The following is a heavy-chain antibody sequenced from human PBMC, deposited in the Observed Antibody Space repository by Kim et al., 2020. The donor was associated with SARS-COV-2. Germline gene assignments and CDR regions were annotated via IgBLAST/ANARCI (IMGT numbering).Heavy chain of an antibody. D-gene: IGHD3-10*01. CDR2: IYYSGST. CDR3: ASPSFPSEFGELFPDYFDY. Sequence: SETLSLTCTVSGGSISSSSYYWGWIRQPPGKGLEWIGSIYYSGSTYYNPSLKSRVTISVDTSKNQFSLKLSSVTAADTAVYYCASPSFPSEFGELFPDYFDYWGQGTLVTVSS. J-gene: IGHJ4*02. V-gene: IGHV4-39*01. CDR1: GGSISSSSYY.